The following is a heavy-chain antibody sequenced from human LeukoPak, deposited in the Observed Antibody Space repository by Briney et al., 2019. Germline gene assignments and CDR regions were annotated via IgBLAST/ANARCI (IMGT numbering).Heavy chain of an antibody. CDR3: TRDLFEDTAMVHRDY. CDR1: GFPFRIYA. Sequence: GGSLRLPCAPSGFPFRIYAMRWVRQAPGRGREGIGFIRTKAYGGTTKYAASVKDRFTISRHDSKNIAYLQMNSLKNEDTAVYYCTRDLFEDTAMVHRDYWGQGTLVTVSS. CDR2: IRTKAYGGTT. J-gene: IGHJ4*02. V-gene: IGHV3-49*04. D-gene: IGHD5-18*01.